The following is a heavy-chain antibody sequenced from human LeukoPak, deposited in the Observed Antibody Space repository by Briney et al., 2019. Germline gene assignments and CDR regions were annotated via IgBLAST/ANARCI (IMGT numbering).Heavy chain of an antibody. D-gene: IGHD2-2*01. Sequence: PGGSLRLSCVASGFTFSTYVMGWVRQVPGKGLEWVSIVSESGASTYYADSVEGRFTISRDNSKDTLSLQMNSLRVEDTAIYYCARDPSTLLPTDDSWGQGTLVTVSS. V-gene: IGHV3-23*01. CDR1: GFTFSTYV. CDR3: ARDPSTLLPTDDS. J-gene: IGHJ4*02. CDR2: VSESGAST.